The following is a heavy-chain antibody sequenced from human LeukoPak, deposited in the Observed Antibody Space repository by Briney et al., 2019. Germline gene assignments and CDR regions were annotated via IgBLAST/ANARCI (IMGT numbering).Heavy chain of an antibody. V-gene: IGHV3-30*14. CDR1: GFTFSSYA. Sequence: GRSLRLSCAASGFTFSSYAMHWVRQAPGKGLEWVAVISYDGSNKYYADSVKGRFTISRDNSKNTLYLQMNSLRAEDTAVYYCARDMALLGDAFDIWGQGTMVTVSS. CDR3: ARDMALLGDAFDI. CDR2: ISYDGSNK. D-gene: IGHD7-27*01. J-gene: IGHJ3*02.